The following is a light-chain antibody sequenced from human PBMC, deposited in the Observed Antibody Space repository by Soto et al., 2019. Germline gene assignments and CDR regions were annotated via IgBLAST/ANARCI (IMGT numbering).Light chain of an antibody. CDR1: QSVSSN. CDR3: QQYNNWPPK. V-gene: IGKV3-15*01. CDR2: GAS. J-gene: IGKJ1*01. Sequence: ERVRTQSPSTLSVSPGERATLSCRASQSVSSNLAWYQQKPGQAPRLLIYGASTRATGIPARFSGSGSGTEFTLTISSLQSEDFAVYYCQQYNNWPPKFGQGTKV.